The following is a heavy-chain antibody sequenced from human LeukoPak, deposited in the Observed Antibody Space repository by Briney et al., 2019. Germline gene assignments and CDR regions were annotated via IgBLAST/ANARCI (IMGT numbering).Heavy chain of an antibody. CDR1: GGSFSGYY. V-gene: IGHV4-34*01. CDR3: ARGPRYCSSTSCQPHNWFDP. J-gene: IGHJ5*02. CDR2: INHSGST. D-gene: IGHD2-2*01. Sequence: PSETLSLTCAVYGGSFSGYYWSWIRQPPGKGLEWIGEINHSGSTNYNPSLKSRVTISVDTSKNQFSLKLCSVTAADTAVYYCARGPRYCSSTSCQPHNWFDPWGQGTLVTVSS.